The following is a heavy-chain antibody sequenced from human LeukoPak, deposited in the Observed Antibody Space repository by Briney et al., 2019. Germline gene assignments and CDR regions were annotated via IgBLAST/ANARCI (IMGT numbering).Heavy chain of an antibody. Sequence: GGSLRLSCAASGFTFSSYAMSWVRQAPGKGLEWVSAISGSGGSTYYADSVKGRFTISRDNSKNTLYLQMNSLRAEDTAVYYCAKDHGYYYDSSGGPYFDYWGQGTLVTVSS. V-gene: IGHV3-23*01. CDR2: ISGSGGST. CDR1: GFTFSSYA. D-gene: IGHD3-22*01. J-gene: IGHJ4*02. CDR3: AKDHGYYYDSSGGPYFDY.